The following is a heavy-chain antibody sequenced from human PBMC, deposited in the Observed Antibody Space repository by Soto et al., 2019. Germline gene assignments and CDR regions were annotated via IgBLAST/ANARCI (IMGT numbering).Heavy chain of an antibody. CDR3: ASLSPRNRITIFGVVISGMDV. V-gene: IGHV3-23*01. CDR2: ISGSGGST. Sequence: PGGSLRLSCAASGFTFSSYAMSWVRQAPGKGLEWVSAISGSGGSTYYADSVKGRFTISRDNSKNTLYLQMNSLRAEDTAVYYCASLSPRNRITIFGVVISGMDVWGQGTTVTVSS. J-gene: IGHJ6*02. D-gene: IGHD3-3*01. CDR1: GFTFSSYA.